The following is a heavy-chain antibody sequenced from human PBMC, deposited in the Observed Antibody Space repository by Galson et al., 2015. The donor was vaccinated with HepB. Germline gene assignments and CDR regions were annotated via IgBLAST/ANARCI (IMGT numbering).Heavy chain of an antibody. D-gene: IGHD2-2*01. J-gene: IGHJ6*02. Sequence: SLRLSCAASGFTFSDYYMSWIRQAPGKGLEWVSYISSSGSTIYYADSVKGRFTISRDNAKNSLYLQMNSLRAEDTAVYYCARDTSSSTSCYGRGMDVWGQGTTVTVSS. CDR2: ISSSGSTI. CDR1: GFTFSDYY. V-gene: IGHV3-11*01. CDR3: ARDTSSSTSCYGRGMDV.